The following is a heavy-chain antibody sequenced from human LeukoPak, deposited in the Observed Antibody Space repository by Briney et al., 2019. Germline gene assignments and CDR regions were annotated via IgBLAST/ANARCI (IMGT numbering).Heavy chain of an antibody. Sequence: SETLSLTCTVSGDSISSSGHWWGWIRQPPGEGLEWIGSISYSGSPSYNPSLKSRVTISVDTSKNQLSLRLSPVTAADTAVYYCVRPSSSGSYYYWGQGTLVTVS. D-gene: IGHD1-26*01. V-gene: IGHV4-39*01. J-gene: IGHJ4*02. CDR3: VRPSSSGSYYY. CDR1: GDSISSSGHW. CDR2: ISYSGSP.